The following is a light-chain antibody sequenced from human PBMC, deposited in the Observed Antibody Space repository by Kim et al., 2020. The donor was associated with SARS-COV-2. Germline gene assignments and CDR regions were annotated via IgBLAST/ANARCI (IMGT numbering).Light chain of an antibody. CDR1: NEISKY. CDR3: QQYKDYPHT. Sequence: AAVGDKVTITCRTSNEISKYFAWFQQKKGKEPKHLIYSASTWHSGVPTNFSGSGAGTDFTLTISGLQHEHDATYYCQQYKDYPHTFGGGTKVDIK. CDR2: SAS. J-gene: IGKJ4*01. V-gene: IGKV1-16*02.